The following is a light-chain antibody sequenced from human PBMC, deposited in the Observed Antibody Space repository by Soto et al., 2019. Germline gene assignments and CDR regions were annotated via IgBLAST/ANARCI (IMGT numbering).Light chain of an antibody. CDR2: GAS. CDR1: QSVSSSY. Sequence: EIVLTQSPGTLSLSPGERATLSCRASQSVSSSYLAWYQQKPGQAPRLLIYGASSRATGIPDRFSGSGSGTDCTLTISRLEPEDFALYYCQQYGSSPVTFGQGTNVEIK. V-gene: IGKV3-20*01. J-gene: IGKJ1*01. CDR3: QQYGSSPVT.